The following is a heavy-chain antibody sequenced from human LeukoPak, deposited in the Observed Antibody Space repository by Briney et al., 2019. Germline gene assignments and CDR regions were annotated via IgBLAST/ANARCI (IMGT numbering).Heavy chain of an antibody. CDR1: GFTFSSYW. Sequence: PGGSLRLSCAASGFTFSSYWMSWVRQAPGKGLEWVANIKQDGSEKYYVDSVKGRFTISRDNAKNSLYLQMNSLRAEDAAVYYCAREGRRVDDYNLGYWGHGTLVTVSS. CDR2: IKQDGSEK. V-gene: IGHV3-7*01. CDR3: AREGRRVDDYNLGY. D-gene: IGHD5-24*01. J-gene: IGHJ4*01.